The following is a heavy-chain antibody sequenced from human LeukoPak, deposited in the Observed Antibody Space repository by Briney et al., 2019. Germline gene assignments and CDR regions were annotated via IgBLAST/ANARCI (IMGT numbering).Heavy chain of an antibody. J-gene: IGHJ5*02. V-gene: IGHV3-21*01. CDR3: AREGYGGWFDP. Sequence: GGSLRLSCAASGFTFSSYSMNWARQAPGKGLEWVSSISSSSSYIYYADSVKGRFTISRDNAKNSLYLQMNSLRAEDTPVYYCAREGYGGWFDPWGQGTLVTVS. CDR1: GFTFSSYS. CDR2: ISSSSSYI. D-gene: IGHD5-18*01.